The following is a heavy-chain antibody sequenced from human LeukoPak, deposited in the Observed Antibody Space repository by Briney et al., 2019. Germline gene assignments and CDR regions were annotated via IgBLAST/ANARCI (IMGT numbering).Heavy chain of an antibody. CDR3: ARDNWVDC. CDR1: GLTFSKYS. J-gene: IGHJ5*01. CDR2: IDTGSTTM. Sequence: GGSLRLSCAASGLTFSKYSMTWVRQAPGKGLEWVSFIDTGSTTMYYTDSVKGRFTISRDNAKNSLYLQMNSLKVEDTAIYYCARDNWVDCWGQGTLVTVSS. V-gene: IGHV3-48*04.